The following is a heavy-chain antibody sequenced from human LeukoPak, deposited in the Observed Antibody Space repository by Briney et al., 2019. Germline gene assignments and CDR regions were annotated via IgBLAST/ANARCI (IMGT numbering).Heavy chain of an antibody. Sequence: SETLSLTCTVSGGSISSYYWSWTRQPPGKGLEWIGYIYYSGSTNYNPSLKSRVTISVDTSKNQFSLKLSSVTAADTAVYYCARFRDGYKETFDYWGQGTLVTVSS. CDR1: GGSISSYY. CDR3: ARFRDGYKETFDY. D-gene: IGHD5-24*01. CDR2: IYYSGST. J-gene: IGHJ4*02. V-gene: IGHV4-59*01.